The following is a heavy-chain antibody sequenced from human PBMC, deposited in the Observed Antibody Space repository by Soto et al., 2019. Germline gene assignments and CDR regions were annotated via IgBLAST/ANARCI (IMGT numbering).Heavy chain of an antibody. Sequence: QVQLVQSGAEVKKPGSSVKVSCTASGGTFNTHAFSWLRQAPGHGPEWMGRIIPMLGMSNFALKFQGRVTIIADKSTRTVYMVLTSMKSADAGADYCATNYGSGSTHFDSWGQGTLVTVSS. CDR1: GGTFNTHA. D-gene: IGHD3-10*01. CDR3: ATNYGSGSTHFDS. V-gene: IGHV1-69*02. CDR2: IIPMLGMS. J-gene: IGHJ4*02.